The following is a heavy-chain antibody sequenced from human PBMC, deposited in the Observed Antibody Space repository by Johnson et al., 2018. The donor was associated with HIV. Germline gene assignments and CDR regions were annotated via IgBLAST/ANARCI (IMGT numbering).Heavy chain of an antibody. J-gene: IGHJ3*02. CDR3: ARGRPGGPNLLDAAGNDAFDI. CDR2: ISYDGSNK. Sequence: QVQLVESGGGVVQPGRSLRLSCAASGFTFSSYAMHWVRQAPGKGLEWVAVISYDGSNKYYADSVKGRFTISRDNSKNTVYMQMNTLRAEDTAVYYCARGRPGGPNLLDAAGNDAFDIWGQGTMVTVSS. D-gene: IGHD6-13*01. CDR1: GFTFSSYA. V-gene: IGHV3-30*04.